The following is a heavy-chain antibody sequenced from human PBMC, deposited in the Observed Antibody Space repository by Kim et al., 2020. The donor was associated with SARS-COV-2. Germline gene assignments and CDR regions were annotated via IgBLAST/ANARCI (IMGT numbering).Heavy chain of an antibody. CDR2: INHSGST. Sequence: SETLSLTCAVYGGSFSGYYWSWIRQPPGKGLEWIGEINHSGSTNYNPSLKSRVTISVDTSKNQFSLKLSSVTAADTAVYYCARGVVARYFDYWGQGTLVTVSS. D-gene: IGHD6-6*01. CDR1: GGSFSGYY. CDR3: ARGVVARYFDY. J-gene: IGHJ4*02. V-gene: IGHV4-34*01.